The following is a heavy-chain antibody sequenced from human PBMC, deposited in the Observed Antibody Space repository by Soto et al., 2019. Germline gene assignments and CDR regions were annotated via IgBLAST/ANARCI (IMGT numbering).Heavy chain of an antibody. Sequence: PGGSLRLSCAASGFTFSSYSMNWVRQAPGKGLEWVSSISSSSSYIYYADSVKGRFTISRDNAKNSLYLQMNSLRAEDTAVYYCAXVWVYYYDSSGYSAFDIWGQGTMVTVSS. D-gene: IGHD3-22*01. CDR2: ISSSSSYI. J-gene: IGHJ3*02. CDR3: AXVWVYYYDSSGYSAFDI. CDR1: GFTFSSYS. V-gene: IGHV3-21*01.